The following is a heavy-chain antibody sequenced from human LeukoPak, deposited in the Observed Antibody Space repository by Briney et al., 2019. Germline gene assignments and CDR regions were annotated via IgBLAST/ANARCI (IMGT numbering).Heavy chain of an antibody. Sequence: GGSLRLSCAASGFTFSSYAMSWVRQAPGKGLEWVSAISGSGGSTYYADSVKGRFTISRDNPKNTLYLQMNSLRAEDTAVYYCAKDRGPRQLANWGQGTLVTVSS. V-gene: IGHV3-23*01. CDR2: ISGSGGST. J-gene: IGHJ4*02. CDR3: AKDRGPRQLAN. D-gene: IGHD6-13*01. CDR1: GFTFSSYA.